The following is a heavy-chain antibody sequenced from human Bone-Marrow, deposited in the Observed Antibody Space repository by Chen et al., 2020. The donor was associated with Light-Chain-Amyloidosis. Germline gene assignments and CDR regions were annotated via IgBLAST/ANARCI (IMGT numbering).Heavy chain of an antibody. D-gene: IGHD3-10*01. V-gene: IGHV4-4*02. CDR3: ARGRFTLPQGINRSYYYMDI. Sequence: QVQLQESGPGRVKPSETLSLTCDVSGTSFSGAYWWNWVRQRPGKGLEWIGEINNGGSTNYNRLLESRVTILTVKSKNLFSLQLTSLTAADTAVYYCARGRFTLPQGINRSYYYMDIWGKGTTVTVSS. J-gene: IGHJ6*03. CDR2: INNGGST. CDR1: GTSFSGAYW.